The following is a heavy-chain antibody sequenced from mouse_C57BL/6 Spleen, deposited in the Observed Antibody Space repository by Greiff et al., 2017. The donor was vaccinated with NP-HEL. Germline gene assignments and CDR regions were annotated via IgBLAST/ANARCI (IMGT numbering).Heavy chain of an antibody. CDR3: ARTTTGAGYAMDY. V-gene: IGHV1-80*01. J-gene: IGHJ4*01. CDR1: GYAFSSYW. D-gene: IGHD1-1*01. Sequence: QVQLQQSGAELVKPGASVKISCKASGYAFSSYWMNWVKQRPGKGLEWIGQIYPGDGDTNYNGKFKGKATLTADKSSSTAYMQLSSLTSEDSAVYFCARTTTGAGYAMDYWGQGTSVTVSS. CDR2: IYPGDGDT.